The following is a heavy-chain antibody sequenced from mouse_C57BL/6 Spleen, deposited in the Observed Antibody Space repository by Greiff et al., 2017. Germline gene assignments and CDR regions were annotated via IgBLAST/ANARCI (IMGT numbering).Heavy chain of an antibody. CDR3: ARNGLGMGYYFDY. CDR2: IWSGGST. J-gene: IGHJ2*01. Sequence: VKLVESGPGLVQPSQSLSITCTVSGFSLTSYGVHWVRQSPGKGLEWLGVIWSGGSTDYNAAFISRLSISKDNSKSQVFFKMNSLQADDTAIYYCARNGLGMGYYFDYWGQGTTLTVSS. CDR1: GFSLTSYG. V-gene: IGHV2-2*01. D-gene: IGHD4-1*01.